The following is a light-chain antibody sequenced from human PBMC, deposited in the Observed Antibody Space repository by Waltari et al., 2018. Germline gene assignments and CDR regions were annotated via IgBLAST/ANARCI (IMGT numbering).Light chain of an antibody. CDR1: SSNIGGQRS. J-gene: IGLJ3*02. CDR2: DVN. V-gene: IGLV2-14*03. CDR3: SSFTTSSTWV. Sequence: QSALTPPASVSGSPGQSTTLSCTGRSSNIGGQRSFLRYPQPPGQPPKPHPSWYKPHAGKAPKLLISDVNQRPSGISSRFSGSKSGNTASLTISGLQAEDEADYYCSSFTTSSTWVFGGGTQLTVL.